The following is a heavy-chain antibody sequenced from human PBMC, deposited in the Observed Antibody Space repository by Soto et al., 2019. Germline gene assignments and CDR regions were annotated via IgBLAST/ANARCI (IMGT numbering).Heavy chain of an antibody. CDR2: IIPIFGTA. J-gene: IGHJ6*02. V-gene: IGHV1-69*13. CDR1: GGTFSSYA. Sequence: RASVKVSCKASGGTFSSYAISWVRQAPGQGLEWMGGIIPIFGTANYAQKFQGRVTITADESTSTAYMELSSLRSEDTAVYYCARATVSYCSSTSCSGYYYYGMDVWGQGTTVTVSS. CDR3: ARATVSYCSSTSCSGYYYYGMDV. D-gene: IGHD2-2*01.